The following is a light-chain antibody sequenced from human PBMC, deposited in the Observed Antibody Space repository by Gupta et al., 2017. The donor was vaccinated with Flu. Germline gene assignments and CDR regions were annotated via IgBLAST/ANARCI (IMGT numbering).Light chain of an antibody. Sequence: PSTLSASLGDRVTITCRASQNINYWLAWYQQQPGKAPKLLIYKASSLESGVPSRFSGSGSGTXFTLTIXSLQPDDFATYYCQQDNSSSWTFGXGTKVEVK. J-gene: IGKJ1*01. V-gene: IGKV1-5*03. CDR3: QQDNSSSWT. CDR2: KAS. CDR1: QNINYW.